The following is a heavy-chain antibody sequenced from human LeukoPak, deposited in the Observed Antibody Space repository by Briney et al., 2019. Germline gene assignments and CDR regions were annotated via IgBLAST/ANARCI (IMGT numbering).Heavy chain of an antibody. V-gene: IGHV3-7*04. J-gene: IGHJ4*02. D-gene: IGHD6-13*01. Sequence: GGSLRLCCEASGFIFSTYWMSWVRQAPGRGLEWVANIKHDGSEKFYVDSVRGRFTISRDNAKNSLYLQLNSLRAEDTALYYCARITGIEAAGDYWGQGTLVTVSS. CDR3: ARITGIEAAGDY. CDR1: GFIFSTYW. CDR2: IKHDGSEK.